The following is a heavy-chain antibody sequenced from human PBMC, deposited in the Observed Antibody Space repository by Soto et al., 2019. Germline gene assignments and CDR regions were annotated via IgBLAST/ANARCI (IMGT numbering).Heavy chain of an antibody. CDR1: RFIFSSYA. Sequence: EVQLLESGGGLVQPGGSLRLSCAASRFIFSSYAMSWVRQAPGKGLEWVSAISGSGTTAYYADSVKGRFTFSRDNSKNTMYLQMTSLRAEDTAVYYCAKTTDGWFSAFEIWGQGTMVIVSS. CDR2: ISGSGTTA. J-gene: IGHJ3*02. V-gene: IGHV3-23*01. CDR3: AKTTDGWFSAFEI. D-gene: IGHD6-19*01.